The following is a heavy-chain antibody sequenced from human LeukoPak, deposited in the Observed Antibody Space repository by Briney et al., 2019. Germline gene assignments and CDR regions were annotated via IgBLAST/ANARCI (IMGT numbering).Heavy chain of an antibody. D-gene: IGHD5-18*01. CDR2: ISSSSSYI. CDR1: GFTFSSYS. Sequence: GGSLRLSCAASGFTFSSYSMNWVRQAPGKGLEWVSSISSSSSYIYYADSVKGRFTISRDNSKNTLYLQMNSLRAEDTAVYYCAKTFDTAMALYYFDYWGQGTLVTVSS. CDR3: AKTFDTAMALYYFDY. J-gene: IGHJ4*02. V-gene: IGHV3-21*04.